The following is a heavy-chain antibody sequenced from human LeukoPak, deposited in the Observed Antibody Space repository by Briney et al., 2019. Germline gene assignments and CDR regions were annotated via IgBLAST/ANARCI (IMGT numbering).Heavy chain of an antibody. V-gene: IGHV4-61*02. J-gene: IGHJ5*02. CDR2: IYTSGST. D-gene: IGHD3-16*02. CDR1: GGSISSGSYY. Sequence: SQTLSLTCTVSGGSISSGSYYWSWIRQPAGKGLEWIGRIYTSGSTNYNPSLKSRVTISVDTSKNQFSLKLSSVTAADTAVYYCAREHYDYVWGSYRNNWFDPWGQGTLVTVSS. CDR3: AREHYDYVWGSYRNNWFDP.